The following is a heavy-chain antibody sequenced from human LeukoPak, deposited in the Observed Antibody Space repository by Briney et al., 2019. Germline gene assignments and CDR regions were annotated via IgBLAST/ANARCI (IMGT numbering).Heavy chain of an antibody. J-gene: IGHJ6*03. D-gene: IGHD3-3*01. CDR1: GYTFTSYG. CDR2: ISAYNGNT. Sequence: GASVKVSCKASGYTFTSYGISWVRQAPGQGLEWMGWISAYNGNTNYAQKLQGRVTMATDTSTSTAYMELRSLRSDDTAVYYCARGFAPLRFLEWSTKKSNYYYYMDVWGKGTTVTVSS. V-gene: IGHV1-18*01. CDR3: ARGFAPLRFLEWSTKKSNYYYYMDV.